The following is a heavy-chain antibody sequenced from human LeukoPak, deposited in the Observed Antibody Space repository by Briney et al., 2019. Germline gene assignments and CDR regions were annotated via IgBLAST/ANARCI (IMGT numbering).Heavy chain of an antibody. Sequence: SETLSLTCTVSGGSISTYYWSWIRQPPGKGLEWIGHIYYSGSTNYNPSLKSRVTISVDTSKNQFSLKLSSVTAADTAVYYCAVNSTKRAFDMWGQGTMVTVSS. J-gene: IGHJ3*02. CDR2: IYYSGST. V-gene: IGHV4-59*08. CDR1: GGSISTYY. CDR3: AVNSTKRAFDM. D-gene: IGHD5/OR15-5a*01.